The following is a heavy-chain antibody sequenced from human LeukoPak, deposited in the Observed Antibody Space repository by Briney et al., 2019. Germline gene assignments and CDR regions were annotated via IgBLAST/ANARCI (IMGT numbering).Heavy chain of an antibody. D-gene: IGHD3-22*01. J-gene: IGHJ4*02. CDR2: IDTAGDT. V-gene: IGHV3-13*04. CDR3: ARDRGWVYDSSGNVVDY. Sequence: PGGSLRLSCAASGFTFSSYDMHWVRQATGKGLEWVSSIDTAGDTYYPGSVKGRFTISRENAKNSLYLQMNSLRAGDTAVYYCARDRGWVYDSSGNVVDYWGQGILVTVSS. CDR1: GFTFSSYD.